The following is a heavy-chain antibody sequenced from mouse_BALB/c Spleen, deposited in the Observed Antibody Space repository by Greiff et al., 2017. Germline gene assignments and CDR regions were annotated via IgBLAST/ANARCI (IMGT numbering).Heavy chain of an antibody. V-gene: IGHV14-4*02. J-gene: IGHJ2*01. CDR3: KVPMDYGYY. Sequence: EVQLQQSGAELVRSGASVKLSCTASGFNIKDYYMHWVKQRPEQGLEWIGWIDPENGDTEYAPKFQGKATMTADTSSNTAYLQLSSLTSEDTAVYYCKVPMDYGYYWGQGTTLTVSS. CDR1: GFNIKDYY. D-gene: IGHD2-4*01. CDR2: IDPENGDT.